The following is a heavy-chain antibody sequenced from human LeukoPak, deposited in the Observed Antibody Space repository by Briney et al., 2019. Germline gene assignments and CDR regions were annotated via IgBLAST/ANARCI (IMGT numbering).Heavy chain of an antibody. D-gene: IGHD5-18*01. V-gene: IGHV3-21*01. J-gene: IGHJ4*02. Sequence: GSLSLSCAASGFTFSSYSMNWVRQAPGKGLEGVSSISSSSTYIYYADSVKGRFTISRDNAKNSLYLQMNSLRAEDTAVYYCARDPKYSYGYGYFDYWGQGTLVTVSS. CDR2: ISSSSTYI. CDR1: GFTFSSYS. CDR3: ARDPKYSYGYGYFDY.